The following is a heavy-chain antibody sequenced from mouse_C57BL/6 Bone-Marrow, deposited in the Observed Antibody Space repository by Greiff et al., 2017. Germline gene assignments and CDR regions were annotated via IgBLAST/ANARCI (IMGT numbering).Heavy chain of an antibody. V-gene: IGHV5-4*03. CDR2: ISDGGSYI. CDR3: AGFAY. J-gene: IGHJ3*01. CDR1: GFTFSSYA. Sequence: EVKLMESGGGLVKPGGSLKLSCAASGFTFSSYAMPWVRQTPEKRLEWVATISDGGSYIYYPDTVKGRFTISRDNAKNNLYLQMSHLKTEDTAMYYCAGFAYWGQGTLVTVSA.